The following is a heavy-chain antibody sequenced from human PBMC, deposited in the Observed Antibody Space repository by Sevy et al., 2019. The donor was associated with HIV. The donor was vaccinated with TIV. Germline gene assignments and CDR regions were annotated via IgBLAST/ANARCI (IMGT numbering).Heavy chain of an antibody. J-gene: IGHJ6*02. D-gene: IGHD2-2*02. Sequence: ASVKVSCKASGYTFTGYYMHWVRQAPGQGLEWMGWINPNSGGTNYAQKFQGRVTMTRDTSISTAYMELSRLRSDDTAVYYCAYQLLYLGKTMDVWGQGTTVTVSS. CDR3: AYQLLYLGKTMDV. CDR2: INPNSGGT. CDR1: GYTFTGYY. V-gene: IGHV1-2*02.